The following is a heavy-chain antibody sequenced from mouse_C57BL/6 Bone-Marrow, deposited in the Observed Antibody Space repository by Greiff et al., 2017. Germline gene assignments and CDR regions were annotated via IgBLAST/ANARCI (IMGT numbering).Heavy chain of an antibody. V-gene: IGHV1-64*01. CDR3: ARYPLTRRYFDV. Sequence: QVHVKQPGAELVKPGASVKLSCKASGYTFTSYWMHWVKQRPGQGLEWIGMIHPNSGSTNYNEKFKSKATLTVDKSSSTAYMQLSSLTSEDSAVYYCARYPLTRRYFDVWGTGTTVTVSS. J-gene: IGHJ1*03. CDR2: IHPNSGST. CDR1: GYTFTSYW.